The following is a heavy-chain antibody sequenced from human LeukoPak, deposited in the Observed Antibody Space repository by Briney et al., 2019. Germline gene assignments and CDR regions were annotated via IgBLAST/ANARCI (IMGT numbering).Heavy chain of an antibody. Sequence: GASVKVSCKASGGTFSSYAISGVRQAPGQGLEWMGKIIPIFGIANYAQKFQGRVTITADESTSTAYMELSSLRSEDTAVYCCTVAGTGMLDYWGQGTLVTVSS. CDR3: TVAGTGMLDY. V-gene: IGHV1-69*13. CDR2: IIPIFGIA. J-gene: IGHJ4*02. CDR1: GGTFSSYA. D-gene: IGHD6-19*01.